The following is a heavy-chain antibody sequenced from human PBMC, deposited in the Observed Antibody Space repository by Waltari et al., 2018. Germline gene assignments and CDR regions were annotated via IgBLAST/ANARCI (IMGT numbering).Heavy chain of an antibody. CDR3: ARDFTVRYFDWLSQGDLYYFDN. CDR2: MYYTGST. Sequence: QVQLQESGPGLVKPSETLSLTCTVSGGSISTSKYYWGWIRQTPGKGLEWIGNMYYTGSTYYNPSLKSRVTISVDTSRNQFSLNLISVTAADTAVYFCARDFTVRYFDWLSQGDLYYFDNWGQGTLVTVSP. D-gene: IGHD3-9*01. J-gene: IGHJ4*02. CDR1: GGSISTSKYY. V-gene: IGHV4-39*07.